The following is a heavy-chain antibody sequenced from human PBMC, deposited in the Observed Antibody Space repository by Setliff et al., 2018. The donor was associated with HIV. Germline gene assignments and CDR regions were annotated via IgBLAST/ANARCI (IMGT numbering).Heavy chain of an antibody. CDR1: GGSISSGSYY. CDR2: IHTTGTT. J-gene: IGHJ6*03. D-gene: IGHD4-17*01. CDR3: ARGNSRRLRVHYYYYYMDV. Sequence: SETLSLTCTVSGGSISSGSYYWSWIRQPAGEGLEWIGQIHTTGTTNCNPSLKSRVTIAVDTSKNQFSLKLSSVTAADTAVYYCARGNSRRLRVHYYYYYMDVWGKGTTVTVSS. V-gene: IGHV4-61*09.